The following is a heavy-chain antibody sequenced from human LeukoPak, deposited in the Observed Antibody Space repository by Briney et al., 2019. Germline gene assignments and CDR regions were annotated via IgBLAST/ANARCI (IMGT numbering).Heavy chain of an antibody. V-gene: IGHV3-15*01. J-gene: IGHJ4*02. CDR1: GFTFSNAW. Sequence: GGSLRLSCAASGFTFSNAWMSWVRQPPGKGLELVGRIKSKTDGGTTDYADPVKGRFTISRDDSKNTLYLQMNSLKTDDTAVYYCTIIQVGFRIEVRWDYWGQGTLVTVSS. CDR3: TIIQVGFRIEVRWDY. CDR2: IKSKTDGGTT. D-gene: IGHD2-8*02.